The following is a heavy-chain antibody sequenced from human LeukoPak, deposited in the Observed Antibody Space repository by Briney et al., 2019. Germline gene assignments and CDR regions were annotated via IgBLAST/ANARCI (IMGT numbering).Heavy chain of an antibody. D-gene: IGHD6-19*01. CDR3: ATFKHGWYYFDY. J-gene: IGHJ4*02. Sequence: ASVKVSCKASGGTFSSYAISWVRQAPGQGLEWMGGIIPIFGTANYAQKFQGRVTITADESTSTAYMELSSLRSEDTAVYYCATFKHGWYYFDYWSQGTLVTVSS. CDR1: GGTFSSYA. V-gene: IGHV1-69*13. CDR2: IIPIFGTA.